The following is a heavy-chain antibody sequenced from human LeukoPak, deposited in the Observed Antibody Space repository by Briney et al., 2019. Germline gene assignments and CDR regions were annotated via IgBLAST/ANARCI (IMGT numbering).Heavy chain of an antibody. Sequence: ASVKVSCKASGGTFSSYAISWVRQAPGQGLEWMGRIIPILGIANYAQKFQGRVTITADKSTSTAYMELSSLRSEDTAVYYCARAAQNYDSSGYLDPWGQGTLVTVSS. CDR3: ARAAQNYDSSGYLDP. D-gene: IGHD3-22*01. J-gene: IGHJ5*02. V-gene: IGHV1-69*04. CDR2: IIPILGIA. CDR1: GGTFSSYA.